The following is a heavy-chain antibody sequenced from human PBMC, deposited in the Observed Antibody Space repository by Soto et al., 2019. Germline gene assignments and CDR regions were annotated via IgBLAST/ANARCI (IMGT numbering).Heavy chain of an antibody. CDR3: ARDRAVTMVRGAYYYYGMDV. CDR2: IYHSGST. Sequence: KASETLSLTCAVSCYSISSGYYWGWIRQPPGKGLEWIGSIYHSGSTYYNPSLKSRVTISVDTSKNQFSLKLSSVTAADTAVYYCARDRAVTMVRGAYYYYGMDVWGQGTTVTVSS. J-gene: IGHJ6*02. D-gene: IGHD3-10*01. CDR1: CYSISSGYY. V-gene: IGHV4-38-2*02.